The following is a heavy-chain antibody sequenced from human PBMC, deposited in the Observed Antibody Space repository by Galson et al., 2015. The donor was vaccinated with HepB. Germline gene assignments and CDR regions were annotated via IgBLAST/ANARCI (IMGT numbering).Heavy chain of an antibody. CDR2: IKQDGSEK. Sequence: SLRLSCAASGFTFSSYWMSWVRQAPGKGLEWVANIKQDGSEKYYVDSVKGRFTISRDNAKNSLYLQMSSLRAEDTAVYYCARDRPTITIFWHGSGFDIWGQGTMVTVSS. D-gene: IGHD3-3*01. J-gene: IGHJ3*02. V-gene: IGHV3-7*01. CDR3: ARDRPTITIFWHGSGFDI. CDR1: GFTFSSYW.